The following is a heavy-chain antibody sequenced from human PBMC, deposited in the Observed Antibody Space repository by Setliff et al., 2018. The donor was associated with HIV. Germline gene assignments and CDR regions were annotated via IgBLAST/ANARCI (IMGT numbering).Heavy chain of an antibody. D-gene: IGHD4-17*01. V-gene: IGHV4-59*01. CDR3: SRGALWPTVTSYYYYNMDV. J-gene: IGHJ6*03. CDR2: ISYSGST. Sequence: SETLSLTCTVSGGSISSYYWSWIRQPPGKGLEWIGYISYSGSTNYYPSLKSRVTISVDTSKNQFSLKLSSVPAADTAVYYCSRGALWPTVTSYYYYNMDVWGKGTTVTVSS. CDR1: GGSISSYY.